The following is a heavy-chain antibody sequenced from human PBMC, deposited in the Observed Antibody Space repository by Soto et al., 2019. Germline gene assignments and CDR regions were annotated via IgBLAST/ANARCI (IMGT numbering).Heavy chain of an antibody. V-gene: IGHV3-9*01. D-gene: IGHD3-22*01. CDR3: AMSNSNDLYYHFES. CDR2: INWNSDTI. CDR1: GFTFDDYA. Sequence: TGGSLRLSCAASGFTFDDYAMHWFRQAPGKGLEWVSGINWNSDTIGYADSVKGRFTVSRDNAKGSLLLQMSSLRAEDTAVYFCAMSNSNDLYYHFESWGQGTPVTVSS. J-gene: IGHJ4*02.